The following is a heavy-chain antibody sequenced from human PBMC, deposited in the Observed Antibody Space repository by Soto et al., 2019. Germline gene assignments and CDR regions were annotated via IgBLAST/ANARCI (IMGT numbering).Heavy chain of an antibody. Sequence: SETLSLTCTVSGGSVSSGSYYWSWIRQPPGKGLEWIGYIYYSGSTNYNPSLKSRVTISVDTSKNQFSLKLSSVTAADTAVYYCARASLGIGYYYYGMDVWGQGTAVTVSS. CDR3: ARASLGIGYYYYGMDV. V-gene: IGHV4-61*01. CDR2: IYYSGST. CDR1: GGSVSSGSYY. J-gene: IGHJ6*02. D-gene: IGHD3-16*01.